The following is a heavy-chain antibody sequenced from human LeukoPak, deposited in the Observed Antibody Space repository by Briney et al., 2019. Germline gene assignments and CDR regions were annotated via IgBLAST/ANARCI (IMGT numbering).Heavy chain of an antibody. V-gene: IGHV3-53*01. CDR2: IYSGGST. CDR3: ARVGYSGYGQFFDY. D-gene: IGHD5-12*01. J-gene: IGHJ4*02. CDR1: GFTVSSNY. Sequence: GGSLRLSCAASGFTVSSNYMSWVRQAPGKGLEWVSVIYSGGSTYYAGSVKGRFTISRDNSKNTLYLQMNSLRAEDTAVYYCARVGYSGYGQFFDYWGQGTLVTVSS.